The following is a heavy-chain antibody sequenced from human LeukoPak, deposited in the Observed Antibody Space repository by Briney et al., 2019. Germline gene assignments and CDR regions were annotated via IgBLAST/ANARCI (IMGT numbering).Heavy chain of an antibody. D-gene: IGHD6-6*01. CDR3: ACSSSFLSYYYYYTDV. Sequence: SVKVSCKASGGTFSSYAISWVRQAPGQGLEWMGGIIPIFGTANYAQKFQGRVTITTDESTSTAYMELSSLRSEDTAVYYCACSSSFLSYYYYYTDVWGKGTTVTVSS. CDR2: IIPIFGTA. J-gene: IGHJ6*03. V-gene: IGHV1-69*05. CDR1: GGTFSSYA.